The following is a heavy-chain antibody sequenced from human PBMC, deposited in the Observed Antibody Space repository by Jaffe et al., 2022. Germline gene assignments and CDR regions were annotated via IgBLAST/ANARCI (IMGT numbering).Heavy chain of an antibody. CDR3: ARRRITIFGVVRWFDP. Sequence: QLQLQESGPGLVKPSETLSLTCTVSGGSISSSSYYWGWIRQPPGKGLEWIGSIYYSGSTYYNPSLKSRVTISVDTSKNQFSLKLSSVTAADTAVYYCARRRITIFGVVRWFDPWGQGTLVTVSS. V-gene: IGHV4-39*01. CDR2: IYYSGST. D-gene: IGHD3-3*01. J-gene: IGHJ5*02. CDR1: GGSISSSSYY.